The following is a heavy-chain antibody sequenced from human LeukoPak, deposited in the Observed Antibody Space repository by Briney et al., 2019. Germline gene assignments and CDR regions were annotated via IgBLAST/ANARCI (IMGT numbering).Heavy chain of an antibody. CDR2: INTDGSNT. D-gene: IGHD4/OR15-4a*01. CDR1: GFTFSTYW. J-gene: IGHJ4*02. V-gene: IGHV3-74*01. Sequence: GGSLRLSCAASGFTFSTYWMSWVRQAPGKGLVWVSRINTDGSNTNYADSVKGRFTISRDSAKNTLYLQMNSLRVEDTAVYYCTRQLSSSLWTMGGYWGQGTLVTVSS. CDR3: TRQLSSSLWTMGGY.